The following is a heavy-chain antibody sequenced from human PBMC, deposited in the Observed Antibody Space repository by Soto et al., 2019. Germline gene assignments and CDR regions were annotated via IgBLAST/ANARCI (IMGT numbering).Heavy chain of an antibody. CDR2: ISAYNGNT. D-gene: IGHD2-2*01. CDR3: ARALYCSSTSCYLGYYYYGMDV. CDR1: GYTFTIYG. Sequence: GASVKVSCKASGYTFTIYGIIWVRQAPGQGLEWMGWISAYNGNTNYAQKLQGRVTMTTDTSTSTAYMELRSLRSDDTAVYYCARALYCSSTSCYLGYYYYGMDVWGQGTTVTVSS. V-gene: IGHV1-18*01. J-gene: IGHJ6*02.